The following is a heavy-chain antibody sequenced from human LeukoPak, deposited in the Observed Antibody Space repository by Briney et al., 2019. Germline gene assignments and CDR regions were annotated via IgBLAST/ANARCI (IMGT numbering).Heavy chain of an antibody. CDR2: IYYSGTT. CDR1: GGSISSYY. D-gene: IGHD1-1*01. CDR3: ARVSWFPGTSYYYMDV. Sequence: SETLSLTCTVSGGSISSYYWSWIRQPPGKGLEWIGYIYYSGTTNYNPSLKSRVTISVDTSKNQFSLKLTSVTAADTAVYYCARVSWFPGTSYYYMDVWGKGTTVTVSS. V-gene: IGHV4-59*01. J-gene: IGHJ6*03.